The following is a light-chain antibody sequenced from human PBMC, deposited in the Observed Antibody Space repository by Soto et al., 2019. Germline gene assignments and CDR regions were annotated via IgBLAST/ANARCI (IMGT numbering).Light chain of an antibody. CDR2: RAS. CDR3: KQSNNGTYT. Sequence: EIVMTQSPATLSVSPGGSATLSCRASQHASRNFAWYRQNPGQAPTLLIYRASTRATGTPARFSGSGSGTEFTLTLSSLQSEDFAVYYCKQSNNGTYTFGPWTKVEIK. V-gene: IGKV3-15*01. J-gene: IGKJ2*01. CDR1: QHASRN.